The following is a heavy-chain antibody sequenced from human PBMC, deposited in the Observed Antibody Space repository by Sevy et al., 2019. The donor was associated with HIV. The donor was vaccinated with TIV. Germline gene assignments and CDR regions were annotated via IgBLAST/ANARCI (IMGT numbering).Heavy chain of an antibody. CDR3: AREPYYDFWSGYPHGFYYYGMDV. CDR1: GYTFTSYG. Sequence: ASVKVSCKASGYTFTSYGISWVRQAPGQGLEWMGWISAYNGNTNYAQKLQGRVTMTTDTSTSTAYMELRSLRSDDTAGYYCAREPYYDFWSGYPHGFYYYGMDVWGQGTTVTVSS. V-gene: IGHV1-18*01. CDR2: ISAYNGNT. J-gene: IGHJ6*02. D-gene: IGHD3-3*01.